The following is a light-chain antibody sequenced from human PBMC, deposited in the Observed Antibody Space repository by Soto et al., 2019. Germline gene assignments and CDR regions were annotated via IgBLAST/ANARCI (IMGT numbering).Light chain of an antibody. CDR3: SSYTSSSTLAYV. Sequence: QSVLTQPASVSGSPGQSITISCTGTSSDGGGYNYVSWYQQHPGKAPKLMIYEVSNRPSGVSNRFSGSKSRNTASLTISGLQPADDADYYCSSYTSSSTLAYVFGTGTKVTVL. V-gene: IGLV2-14*01. CDR2: EVS. J-gene: IGLJ1*01. CDR1: SSDGGGYNY.